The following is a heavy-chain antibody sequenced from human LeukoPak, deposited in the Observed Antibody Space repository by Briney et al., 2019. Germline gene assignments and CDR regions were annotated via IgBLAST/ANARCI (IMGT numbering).Heavy chain of an antibody. Sequence: GESLKISCKGSGYSFTSYWIGWVRQMPGKGLEWMGIIYPGDSDTRYSPSFQGQVTISADKSISTAYLQWSSLKASDTAMYYCAGHRLGYCGGDCYPHDAFDIWGQGTMVTVSS. CDR3: AGHRLGYCGGDCYPHDAFDI. J-gene: IGHJ3*02. D-gene: IGHD2-21*02. CDR2: IYPGDSDT. CDR1: GYSFTSYW. V-gene: IGHV5-51*01.